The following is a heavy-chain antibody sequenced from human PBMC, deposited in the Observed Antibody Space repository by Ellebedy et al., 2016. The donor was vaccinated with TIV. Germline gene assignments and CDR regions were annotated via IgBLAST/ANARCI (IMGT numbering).Heavy chain of an antibody. V-gene: IGHV1-46*01. D-gene: IGHD5-24*01. CDR2: INPSAGST. Sequence: AASVKVSCKASGYTFTSYYMDWVRQAPGQGLEWMGTINPSAGSTVYAQKFQGRVTMIRDTSTSTVYMELNSLRSEDTAVYYCARVAGDAYNPFDYWGQGTLVTVSS. CDR3: ARVAGDAYNPFDY. J-gene: IGHJ4*02. CDR1: GYTFTSYY.